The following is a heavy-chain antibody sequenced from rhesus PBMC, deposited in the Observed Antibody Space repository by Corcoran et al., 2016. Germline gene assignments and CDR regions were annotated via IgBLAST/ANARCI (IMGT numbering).Heavy chain of an antibody. D-gene: IGHD3-22*01. CDR3: ATELLDYNSLDV. CDR2: GDPEDGEA. CDR1: GYTFTDYY. Sequence: EVQLVQSGAEVKKPGASVKISCKASGYTFTDYYLHWVRQAPGKGLEGMGRGDPEDGEAKHAQKFQDRVTITADTSTDTAYMELSSLRSEDTAVYYCATELLDYNSLDVWGRGVLVTVSS. V-gene: IGHV1-111*02. J-gene: IGHJ5-2*02.